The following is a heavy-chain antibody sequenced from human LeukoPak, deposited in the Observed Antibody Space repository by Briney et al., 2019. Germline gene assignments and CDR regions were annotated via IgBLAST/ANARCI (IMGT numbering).Heavy chain of an antibody. J-gene: IGHJ4*02. V-gene: IGHV1-69*06. Sequence: ASVKVSCKASGGTFSNYAISWVRQAPGQGLEWMGGIIPIFGTANYAQKFQGRGTITADKSTSTAYMELSSLRSEDPAVYYCTVRGYSYGYGASFDYWGQGTLVTVSS. D-gene: IGHD5-18*01. CDR1: GGTFSNYA. CDR3: TVRGYSYGYGASFDY. CDR2: IIPIFGTA.